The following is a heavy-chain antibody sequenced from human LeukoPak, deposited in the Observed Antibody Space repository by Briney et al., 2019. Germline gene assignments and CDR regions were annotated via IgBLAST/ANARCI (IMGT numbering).Heavy chain of an antibody. J-gene: IGHJ5*02. Sequence: SETLSLTCTVSGGSTSSYFWTWIRQPPGKGLEWIGYIYHTGNTNYSPSLRGRVTMSIDTSRNQFSLKLNSVTAADTAVYYCARGDRVDSSSWYNWFDPWGQGTLVTVSS. CDR2: IYHTGNT. V-gene: IGHV4-59*01. D-gene: IGHD6-13*01. CDR1: GGSTSSYF. CDR3: ARGDRVDSSSWYNWFDP.